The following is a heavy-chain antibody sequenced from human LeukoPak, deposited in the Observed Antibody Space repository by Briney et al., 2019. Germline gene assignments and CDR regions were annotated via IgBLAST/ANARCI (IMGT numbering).Heavy chain of an antibody. J-gene: IGHJ2*01. D-gene: IGHD6-19*01. CDR1: GVSISNYY. CDR3: ARGVAGNDWYFDP. Sequence: SETLSLTCTVSGVSISNYYWSWIRKSPGKGLEWIGNIYSSGTTKYNPSLESRVTISVDMSKNQFSLKLTSVTAADTAVYYCARGVAGNDWYFDPWGRGTLVTVSS. V-gene: IGHV4-59*01. CDR2: IYSSGTT.